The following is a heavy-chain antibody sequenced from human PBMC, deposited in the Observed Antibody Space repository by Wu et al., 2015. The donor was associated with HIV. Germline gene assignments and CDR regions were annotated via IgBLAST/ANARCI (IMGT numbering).Heavy chain of an antibody. D-gene: IGHD5-12*01. Sequence: QAQLVQFGAEVKKPGSSVKVTCKASGAGFTSYAVSWVRQAPGQGLEWMGGINPLFGTTKHAQRLQDRVKFTTDESKSTVYMELSSLRSEDTAAYYCARNTDSVATSLYSLGVWGQGTTVTVSS. CDR1: GAGFTSYA. V-gene: IGHV1-69*05. CDR2: INPLFGTT. CDR3: ARNTDSVATSLYSLGV. J-gene: IGHJ6*02.